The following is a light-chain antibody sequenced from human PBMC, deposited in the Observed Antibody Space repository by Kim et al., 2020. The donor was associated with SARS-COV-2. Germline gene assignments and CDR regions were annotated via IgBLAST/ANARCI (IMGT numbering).Light chain of an antibody. CDR3: QQYNSYPYP. CDR2: KAS. V-gene: IGKV1-5*03. Sequence: DIQMTQSPSTLSASVGDRVTITCRASQSISSWFAWYQQKPGKAPKLLIYKASSLESGVPSRFSGSGSGTEFTLTISSLQPDDFATYYCQQYNSYPYPFGQGTKLEI. CDR1: QSISSW. J-gene: IGKJ2*01.